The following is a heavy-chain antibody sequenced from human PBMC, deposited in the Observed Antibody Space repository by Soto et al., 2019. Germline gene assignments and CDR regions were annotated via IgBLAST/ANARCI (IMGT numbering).Heavy chain of an antibody. CDR2: IYYSGST. D-gene: IGHD3-9*01. CDR3: ARHQPPRRYFDWSPFDY. CDR1: GGSISSYY. V-gene: IGHV4-59*08. Sequence: QVQLQESGPGLVKPSETLSLTCTVSGGSISSYYWSWIRQPPGKGLEWIGYIYYSGSTNYNPSLKSRVTISVDTSKNQFSLKLSSVTAADTAVYYCARHQPPRRYFDWSPFDYWGQGTLVTVSS. J-gene: IGHJ4*02.